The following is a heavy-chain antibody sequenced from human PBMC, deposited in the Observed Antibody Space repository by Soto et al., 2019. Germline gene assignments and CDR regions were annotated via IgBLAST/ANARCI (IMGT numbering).Heavy chain of an antibody. CDR2: INPNSGGT. CDR3: ARDSGSYYEYFDY. D-gene: IGHD1-26*01. Sequence: ASVTVSSKASGYTLTGYYSQWVRQAPEQGLEWMGWINPNSGGTNYAQKFQGWVTMTRDTSISTAYMELSRLRSDGTAVYYCARDSGSYYEYFDYWGQGTLVTVSS. CDR1: GYTLTGYY. V-gene: IGHV1-2*04. J-gene: IGHJ4*02.